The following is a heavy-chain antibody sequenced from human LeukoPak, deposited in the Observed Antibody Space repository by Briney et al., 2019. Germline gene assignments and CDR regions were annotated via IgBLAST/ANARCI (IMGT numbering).Heavy chain of an antibody. V-gene: IGHV1-2*02. D-gene: IGHD3-10*01. CDR2: INPNSGGT. Sequence: GASVKVSCKASGYTFTGYYMHWVRQAPGQGLEWTGSINPNSGGTNYAQKFQGRVTMTRDTSISTAYMELSRLRSDDTAVYYCSSGGGRLVRGKNWFDPWGQGTLVTVSS. J-gene: IGHJ5*02. CDR3: SSGGGRLVRGKNWFDP. CDR1: GYTFTGYY.